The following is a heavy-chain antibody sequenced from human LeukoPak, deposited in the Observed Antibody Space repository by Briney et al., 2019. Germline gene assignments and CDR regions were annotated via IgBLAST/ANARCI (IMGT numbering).Heavy chain of an antibody. V-gene: IGHV4-39*07. CDR2: IYYSGST. J-gene: IGHJ3*02. CDR1: GGSISSSSYY. CDR3: ARRGYYYDSSGYYEASAFDI. Sequence: SETLSLTCTVSGGSISSSSYYWGWIRQPPGKGLEWIGSIYYSGSTYYNPSLKSRVTISVDTSKNQFSLKLGSVTAADTAVYYCARRGYYYDSSGYYEASAFDIWGQGTMVTVSS. D-gene: IGHD3-22*01.